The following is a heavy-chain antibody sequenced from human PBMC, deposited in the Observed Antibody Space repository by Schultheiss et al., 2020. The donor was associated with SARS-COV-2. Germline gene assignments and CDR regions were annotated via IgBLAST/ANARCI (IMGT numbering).Heavy chain of an antibody. J-gene: IGHJ4*02. Sequence: GGSLRLSCAASGFTFSSYGMHWVRQAPGKGLEWVAVIWYDGSNKYYADSVKGRFTISRDNSKNTLYLQMNSLRAEDTAVYYCARERSRSYFDYWGQGTLVTVSS. CDR1: GFTFSSYG. V-gene: IGHV3-33*08. CDR3: ARERSRSYFDY. D-gene: IGHD3-10*01. CDR2: IWYDGSNK.